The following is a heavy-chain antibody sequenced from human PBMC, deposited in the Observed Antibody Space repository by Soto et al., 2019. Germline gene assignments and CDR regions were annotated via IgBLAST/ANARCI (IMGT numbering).Heavy chain of an antibody. Sequence: PGESLKISCKGSGYSFTKYWIAWVRQMPGKSLEWMGIIYPGDSDTRYSPSFQGQVTISADKSINTAYLQWSSLKASDTAMYYCARRGDSSGYIDYWGQGIMVTVYS. J-gene: IGHJ4*02. CDR2: IYPGDSDT. CDR3: ARRGDSSGYIDY. D-gene: IGHD3-22*01. V-gene: IGHV5-51*01. CDR1: GYSFTKYW.